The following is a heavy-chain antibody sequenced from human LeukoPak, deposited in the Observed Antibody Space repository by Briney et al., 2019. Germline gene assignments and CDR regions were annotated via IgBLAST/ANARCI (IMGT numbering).Heavy chain of an antibody. CDR1: GASINSGSYY. D-gene: IGHD3-22*01. CDR2: INHSGST. Sequence: SETLSLTCTVSGASINSGSYYWGWIRQPPGKGLEWIGEINHSGSTNYNPSLKSRVTISVDTSKNQFSLKLSSVTAADTAVYYCARGAYYYDSSGYYYAYYFDYWGQGTLVTVSS. V-gene: IGHV4-39*07. J-gene: IGHJ4*02. CDR3: ARGAYYYDSSGYYYAYYFDY.